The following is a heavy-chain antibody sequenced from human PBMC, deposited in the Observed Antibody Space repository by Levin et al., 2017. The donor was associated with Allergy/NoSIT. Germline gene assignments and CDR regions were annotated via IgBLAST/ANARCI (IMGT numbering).Heavy chain of an antibody. CDR3: TTGLCASCDSGGTG. D-gene: IGHD2-15*01. CDR1: GFTFSNAW. Sequence: GGSLRLSCAASGFTFSNAWMSWVRQAPGKGLEWVGRIKSKTDGGTIDYAAPVKGRFTISRDDSKNTLYLQMNSLTTEDAAVYYCTTGLCASCDSGGTGWGQGALVTVSS. J-gene: IGHJ4*02. CDR2: IKSKTDGGTI. V-gene: IGHV3-15*01.